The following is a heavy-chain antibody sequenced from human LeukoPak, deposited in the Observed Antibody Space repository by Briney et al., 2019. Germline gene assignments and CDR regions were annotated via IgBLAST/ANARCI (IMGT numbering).Heavy chain of an antibody. V-gene: IGHV3-7*01. CDR2: IKQDGSEK. J-gene: IGHJ6*02. CDR3: ARAPRGYYYYGMDV. CDR1: GFTFSSYW. Sequence: GGSLRLSCAASGFTFSSYWMSWVCQAPGKGLEWVANIKQDGSEKYYVDSVKGRFTISRDNAKNSLYLQMNSLRAEDTAVYYCARAPRGYYYYGMDVWGQGTTVTVSS.